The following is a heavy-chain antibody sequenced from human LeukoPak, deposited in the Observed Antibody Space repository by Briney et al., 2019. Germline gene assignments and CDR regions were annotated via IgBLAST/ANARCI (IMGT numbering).Heavy chain of an antibody. V-gene: IGHV6-1*01. Sequence: SQTLSLTCAISGDSVSSNSAAWSWIRQSPSRGLEWLGRTFYRSKWYNDYATSVKSRIIINPDTSKNQLSLQVNSVTPEDTAVYYCARGSNYGSGSYLFDYWGQATLVTVSS. CDR2: TFYRSKWYN. CDR1: GDSVSSNSAA. CDR3: ARGSNYGSGSYLFDY. J-gene: IGHJ4*02. D-gene: IGHD3-10*01.